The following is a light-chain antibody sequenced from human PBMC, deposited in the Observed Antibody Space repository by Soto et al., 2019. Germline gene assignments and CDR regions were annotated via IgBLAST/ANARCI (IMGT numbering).Light chain of an antibody. J-gene: IGKJ4*01. CDR3: QQYESYSPLT. V-gene: IGKV1-5*01. Sequence: DIKVPKSPSILSASMDDGVTISCRASHRFRSCLAWYQQKPGKAPKRLIYDAYSLESGVPSTFSGRRSGTEFTLTIAGLQPEDFATYYCQQYESYSPLTFSGGTKVEIK. CDR2: DAY. CDR1: HRFRSC.